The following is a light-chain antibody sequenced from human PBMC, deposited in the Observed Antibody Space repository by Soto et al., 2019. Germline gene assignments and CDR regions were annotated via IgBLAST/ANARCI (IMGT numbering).Light chain of an antibody. Sequence: QSVLSQPASVSGSPGQSITISCTGTCSDVGGYNYVSWYQHHPGKAPKLMIFDVSNRPSGVPNRFSGSKSGNTASLTISGLQPEDEADYYCSSYTTSNTRQIVFGTGTKVTVL. V-gene: IGLV2-14*03. J-gene: IGLJ1*01. CDR2: DVS. CDR1: CSDVGGYNY. CDR3: SSYTTSNTRQIV.